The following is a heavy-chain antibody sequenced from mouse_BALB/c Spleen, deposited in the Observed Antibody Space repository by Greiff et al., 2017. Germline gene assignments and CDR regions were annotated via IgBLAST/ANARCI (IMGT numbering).Heavy chain of an antibody. V-gene: IGHV1-7*01. D-gene: IGHD1-2*01. Sequence: QVQLKESGAELAKPGASVKMSCKASGYTFTSYWMHWVKQRPGQGLEWIGYINPSTGYTEYNQKFKDKATLTADKSSSTAYMQLSSLTSEDSAVYYCATLHYYGYEAWFAYWGQGTLVTVSA. CDR2: INPSTGYT. J-gene: IGHJ3*01. CDR3: ATLHYYGYEAWFAY. CDR1: GYTFTSYW.